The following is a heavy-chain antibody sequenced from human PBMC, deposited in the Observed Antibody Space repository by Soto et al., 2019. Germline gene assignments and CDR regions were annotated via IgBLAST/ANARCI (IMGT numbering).Heavy chain of an antibody. CDR3: RVVHLPFDY. CDR2: IDYSGST. Sequence: PSETLSLTCTVFGDSLSSGSYYWSWIRQPPGKGLEWIGYIDYSGSTNYNPSLKSRVTISVDTSKNQFSLRLNSVTAADTALYYCRVVHLPFDYWGQGTLVTVSS. V-gene: IGHV4-61*01. J-gene: IGHJ4*02. D-gene: IGHD2-8*01. CDR1: GDSLSSGSYY.